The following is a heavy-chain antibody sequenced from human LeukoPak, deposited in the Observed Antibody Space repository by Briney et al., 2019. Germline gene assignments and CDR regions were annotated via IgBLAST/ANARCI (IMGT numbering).Heavy chain of an antibody. CDR3: ARGRHCSGGSCYSFDY. CDR2: IFYSGST. CDR1: GGSIRSSYYY. D-gene: IGHD2-15*01. Sequence: SETLSLTCTVSGGSIRSSYYYWGWIRQPPGKGLEWIGYIFYSGSTNYNPSLKSRVTISLDTSKNQFSLKLSSVTAADTAVYYCARGRHCSGGSCYSFDYWGQGTLVTVSS. V-gene: IGHV4-61*05. J-gene: IGHJ4*02.